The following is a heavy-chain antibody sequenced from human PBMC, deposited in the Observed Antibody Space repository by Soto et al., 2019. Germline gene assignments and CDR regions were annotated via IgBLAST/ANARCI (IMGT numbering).Heavy chain of an antibody. J-gene: IGHJ5*02. V-gene: IGHV4-30-2*01. D-gene: IGHD3-10*01. Sequence: SETLSLTCAVSGGSIGGDGYSWSWIRQPPGGGLEWIGYMYHSGTFLKSPSLKTRLTMSLDMSKNQFSLTLNSMTAADTAVYYCARAQFYSGSGNYNNLMFDAWGQGIQVTV. CDR3: ARAQFYSGSGNYNNLMFDA. CDR1: GGSIGGDGYS. CDR2: MYHSGTF.